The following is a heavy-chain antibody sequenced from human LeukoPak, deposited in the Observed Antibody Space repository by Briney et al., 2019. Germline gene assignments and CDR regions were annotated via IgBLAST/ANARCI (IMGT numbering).Heavy chain of an antibody. CDR2: INSDGSST. V-gene: IGHV3-74*01. J-gene: IGHJ4*02. CDR3: ARAEWPSLLPQG. Sequence: PGGSLRLSCAASGFTFSSYWMHWVRQAPGKGPVWVSRINSDGSSTSHADSVKGRFTISRDNAKNTLYLQMNSLRAEDTAVYYCARAEWPSLLPQGWGQGTLVTVSS. D-gene: IGHD3-10*01. CDR1: GFTFSSYW.